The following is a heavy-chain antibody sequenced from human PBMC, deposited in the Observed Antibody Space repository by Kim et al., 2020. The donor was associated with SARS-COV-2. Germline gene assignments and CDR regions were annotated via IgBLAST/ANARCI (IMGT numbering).Heavy chain of an antibody. J-gene: IGHJ5*02. CDR1: GGSLSGYY. CDR2: IYHSGTT. Sequence: SETLSLTCAVYGGSLSGYYWSWIRQPPGKGLEWIGEIYHSGTTNYNPSLKSRVTISVDTSKNQFSLKLSSVTAADTAVYYCARSLYHAPINSWVRFDPWGQGTLVTVSS. CDR3: ARSLYHAPINSWVRFDP. D-gene: IGHD6-13*01. V-gene: IGHV4-34*01.